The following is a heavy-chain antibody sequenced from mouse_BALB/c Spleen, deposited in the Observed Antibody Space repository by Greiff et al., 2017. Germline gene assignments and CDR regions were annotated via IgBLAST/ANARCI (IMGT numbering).Heavy chain of an antibody. V-gene: IGHV3-6*02. CDR3: AIHYYGYDYFDY. D-gene: IGHD1-2*01. CDR2: ISYDGSN. CDR1: GYSITSGYY. Sequence: EVKLVESGPGLVKPSQSLSLTCSVTGYSITSGYYWNWIRQFPGNKLEWMGYISYDGSNNYNPSLKNRISITRDTSKNQFFLKLNSVTTEDTATYYCAIHYYGYDYFDYWGQGTTLTVSS. J-gene: IGHJ2*01.